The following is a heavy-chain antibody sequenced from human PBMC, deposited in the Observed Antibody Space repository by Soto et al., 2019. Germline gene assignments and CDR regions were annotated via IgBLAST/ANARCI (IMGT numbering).Heavy chain of an antibody. CDR3: AKQGTVGPFDYYMDV. D-gene: IGHD1-26*01. V-gene: IGHV3-23*01. Sequence: EVQLLESGGGLVQVGGSLRLSCAASGFTFTNYGMNWVRQAPGKGLEWVSSISGGGRSTYNADSVRGRFTISRDTSKNTLYLQMNSLRTDDTAVYYCAKQGTVGPFDYYMDVWGRGTTVTVSS. J-gene: IGHJ6*03. CDR2: ISGGGRST. CDR1: GFTFTNYG.